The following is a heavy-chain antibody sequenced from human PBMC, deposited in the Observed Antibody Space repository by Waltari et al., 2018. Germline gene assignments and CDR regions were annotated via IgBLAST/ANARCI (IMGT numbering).Heavy chain of an antibody. CDR3: AKAGRSYDTQHYNWFDP. J-gene: IGHJ5*02. CDR1: GFTFDDYA. D-gene: IGHD1-26*01. Sequence: EVQLVESGGGLVQPGRSLRLSCAASGFTFDDYAMHWVRQAPGKGLEWVSGISWNSGSIGYADSVKGRFTISRDNAKNSLYLQMNSLRAEDTALYYCAKAGRSYDTQHYNWFDPWGQGTLVTVSS. V-gene: IGHV3-9*01. CDR2: ISWNSGSI.